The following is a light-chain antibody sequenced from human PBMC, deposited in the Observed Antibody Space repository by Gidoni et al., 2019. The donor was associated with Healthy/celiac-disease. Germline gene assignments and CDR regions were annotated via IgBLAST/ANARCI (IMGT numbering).Light chain of an antibody. J-gene: IGKJ4*01. CDR2: AAS. CDR1: QSISSY. V-gene: IGKV1-39*01. CDR3: QQSYSTLGLT. Sequence: DIQMTQSPSSLSASVGDRVTITCRASQSISSYLNWYQQKPGKAPKLLIYAASSLQSGVPSRFSGSGSGTDFTLNISSLQPEDFATYYCQQSYSTLGLTFGGGTKVEIK.